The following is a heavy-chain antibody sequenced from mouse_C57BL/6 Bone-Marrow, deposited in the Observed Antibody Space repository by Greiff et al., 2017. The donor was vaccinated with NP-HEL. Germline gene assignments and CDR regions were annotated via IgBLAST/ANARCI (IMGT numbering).Heavy chain of an antibody. CDR2: IIPNNGGT. CDR1: GYTFTDYY. D-gene: IGHD2-4*01. Sequence: EVQLQQSGPELVKPGASVKISCKASGYTFTDYYMNWVKLSPGQSLEWIGDIIPNNGGTSYNQKFKGKATLTVDKSSGTAYMELRSLTSEASAVYYCARAPYYDDDGAMDYWGQGTSVTVSA. CDR3: ARAPYYDDDGAMDY. V-gene: IGHV1-26*01. J-gene: IGHJ4*01.